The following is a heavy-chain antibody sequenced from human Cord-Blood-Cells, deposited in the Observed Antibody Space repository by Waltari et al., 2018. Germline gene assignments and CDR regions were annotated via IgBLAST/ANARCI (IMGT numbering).Heavy chain of an antibody. D-gene: IGHD6-13*01. Sequence: QVQLVQSGAEVKKPGASVKVSCKASGYTFTGYYMHWVRQAPGQGLEWMGWINPNSGGTNYAQKFQGWVTMTRDTSISTAYMELSRLRSDDTAVYYCARGGSGYSSSWGTDYYYYYGMDVWGQGTTVTVSS. CDR1: GYTFTGYY. CDR2: INPNSGGT. CDR3: ARGGSGYSSSWGTDYYYYYGMDV. J-gene: IGHJ6*02. V-gene: IGHV1-2*04.